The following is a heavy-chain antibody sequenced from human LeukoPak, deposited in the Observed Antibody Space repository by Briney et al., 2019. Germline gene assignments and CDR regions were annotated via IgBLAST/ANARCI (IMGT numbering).Heavy chain of an antibody. V-gene: IGHV3-30*18. CDR2: ISNDGTNK. CDR1: EFTFSSFG. D-gene: IGHD6-6*01. CDR3: AKDPTYSSSSPFDY. J-gene: IGHJ4*02. Sequence: PGGSLRLSCAASEFTFSSFGMHWVRQAPGKGLEWVALISNDGTNKKYADSVKGRFTISRDNSKNTLYLQMNSLRAEDTAVYYCAKDPTYSSSSPFDYWGQGTLVTVSS.